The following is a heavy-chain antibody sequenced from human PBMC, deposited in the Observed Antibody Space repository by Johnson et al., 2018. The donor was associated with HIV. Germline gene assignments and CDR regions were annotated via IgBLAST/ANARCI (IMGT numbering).Heavy chain of an antibody. J-gene: IGHJ3*02. D-gene: IGHD3-22*01. CDR3: ARRDDIRNGAFDI. V-gene: IGHV3-66*04. CDR2: IYSGGST. CDR1: GFTVSSNY. Sequence: VQLVESGGGVVQPGRSLRLSCAASGFTVSSNYMSWVRQAPGKGLEWVSVIYSGGSTYYSDSVKGRFTISRDNSKNTLYLQMNSLTAEDTAVYYCARRDDIRNGAFDIWGQGTMVTVSS.